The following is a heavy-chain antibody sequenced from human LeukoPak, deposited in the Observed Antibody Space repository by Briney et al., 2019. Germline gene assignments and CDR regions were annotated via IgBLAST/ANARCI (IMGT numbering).Heavy chain of an antibody. CDR2: ISGSGGST. CDR3: ARVGYYASGPFSYFDY. V-gene: IGHV3-23*01. Sequence: GGSPRLSCAASGFTFSSYAMSWVRQAPGKGLEWVSAISGSGGSTYYADSVKGRFTISRGNSKNTLYLQMNSLSVEDTAVYYCARVGYYASGPFSYFDYWGQGTLVTVSS. J-gene: IGHJ4*02. CDR1: GFTFSSYA. D-gene: IGHD3-10*01.